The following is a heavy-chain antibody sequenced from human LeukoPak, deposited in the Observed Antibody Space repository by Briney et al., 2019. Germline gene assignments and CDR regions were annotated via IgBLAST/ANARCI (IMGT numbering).Heavy chain of an antibody. J-gene: IGHJ4*02. D-gene: IGHD6-13*01. CDR2: IYYSGST. V-gene: IGHV4-59*12. Sequence: PSETLSLTCTVSGGSISSYYWSWIRQPPGKGLEWIGYIYYSGSTYYNPSLKSRVTISVDRSKNQFSLKLSSVTAADTAVYYCASEARIAAAGASFDYWGQGTLVTVSS. CDR3: ASEARIAAAGASFDY. CDR1: GGSISSYY.